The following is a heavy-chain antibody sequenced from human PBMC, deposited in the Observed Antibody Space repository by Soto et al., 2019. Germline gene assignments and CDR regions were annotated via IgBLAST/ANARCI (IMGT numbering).Heavy chain of an antibody. J-gene: IGHJ6*02. D-gene: IGHD5-18*01. CDR2: ISAYNGNT. CDR1: GYTFTSYG. V-gene: IGHV1-18*04. Sequence: ASVQVSCKASGYTFTSYGISWVREAPGQGLEWMGWISAYNGNTNYAQKLQGRVTMTTDTSTSTAYMELRSLRSDDTAVYYCARGNEYSYGYFYYGMDVWGQGTTVTVSS. CDR3: ARGNEYSYGYFYYGMDV.